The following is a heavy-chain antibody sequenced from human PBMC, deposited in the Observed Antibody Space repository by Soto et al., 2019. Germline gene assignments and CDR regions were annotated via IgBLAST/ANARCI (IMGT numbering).Heavy chain of an antibody. D-gene: IGHD3-9*01. CDR2: IIPIFGTA. J-gene: IGHJ6*02. V-gene: IGHV1-69*13. CDR3: ARLSDANYDILTGYNLRGFYYYGMDV. CDR1: GGTFSSYA. Sequence: GASVKVSCKASGGTFSSYAISWVRQAPGQGLEWMGGIIPIFGTANYAQKFQGRVTITADESTSTAYMELSSLRSEDTAVYYCARLSDANYDILTGYNLRGFYYYGMDVWGQGTTVNVSS.